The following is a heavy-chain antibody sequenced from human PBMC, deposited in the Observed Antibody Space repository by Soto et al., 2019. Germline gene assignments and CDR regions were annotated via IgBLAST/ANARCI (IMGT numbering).Heavy chain of an antibody. D-gene: IGHD3-3*01. J-gene: IGHJ4*02. V-gene: IGHV1-18*01. Sequence: GASVKVSCKASGYTFTSYGISWVRQAPGQGLEWMGWISAYNGNTNYAQKLQGRVTMTTDTSTSTAYMELRSLRSDDTAVYYCARDPSNAIWRGYLDYWGQGTLVTVSS. CDR1: GYTFTSYG. CDR2: ISAYNGNT. CDR3: ARDPSNAIWRGYLDY.